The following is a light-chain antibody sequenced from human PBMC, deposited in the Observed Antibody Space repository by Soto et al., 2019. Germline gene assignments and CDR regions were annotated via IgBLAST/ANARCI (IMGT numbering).Light chain of an antibody. CDR2: DAS. CDR1: QDISNY. Sequence: DIQMTQSPSSLSASVGDRVTITCQASQDISNYLNWYQQKPGKAPKLLIYDASNLETGVPSRFSGSGSGTDFTFTISSLQPEDIATYYCQQYDNLPHTSGQGTKPEIK. CDR3: QQYDNLPHT. V-gene: IGKV1-33*01. J-gene: IGKJ2*01.